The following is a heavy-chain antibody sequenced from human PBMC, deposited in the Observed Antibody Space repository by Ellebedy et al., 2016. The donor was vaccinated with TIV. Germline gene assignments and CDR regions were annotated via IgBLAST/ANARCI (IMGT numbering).Heavy chain of an antibody. D-gene: IGHD3-10*01. CDR1: GGSFSGYY. CDR3: ARMRRYYGSGSYYTSWFDP. Sequence: GSLRLXCAVYGGSFSGYYWSWIRQPPGKGLEWIGEINHSGSTNYNPSLKSRVTISVDTSKNQFSLKLSSVTAADTAVYYCARMRRYYGSGSYYTSWFDPWGQGTLVTVSS. V-gene: IGHV4-34*01. CDR2: INHSGST. J-gene: IGHJ5*02.